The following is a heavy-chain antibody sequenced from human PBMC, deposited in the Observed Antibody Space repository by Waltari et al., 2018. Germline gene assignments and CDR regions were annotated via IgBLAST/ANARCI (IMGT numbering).Heavy chain of an antibody. J-gene: IGHJ4*02. CDR3: ARDQGDTGIAAAGTSDY. D-gene: IGHD6-13*01. CDR1: GYTFTSYG. V-gene: IGHV1-18*01. CDR2: ISAYNGNT. Sequence: QVQLVQSGAEVKKPGASVKVSCKASGYTFTSYGIRWVRQAPGQGLEWMGWISAYNGNTNYAQKLQGRVAMTTDTSTSTAYMELRSLRSDDTAVYYCARDQGDTGIAAAGTSDYWGQGTLVTVSS.